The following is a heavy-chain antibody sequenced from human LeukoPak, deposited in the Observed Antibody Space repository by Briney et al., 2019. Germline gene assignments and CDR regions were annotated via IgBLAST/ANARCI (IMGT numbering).Heavy chain of an antibody. V-gene: IGHV4-61*05. CDR3: ARSKDGYAVGFDY. Sequence: SETLSLTCTVSGGSISSSSYFWGWIRQPPGKGLEWIGYIYYSGDTNYNPSLKSRVTISIDTSRNQFSLKLSSVTAADTAVYYCARSKDGYAVGFDYWGQGTLVTVSS. CDR2: IYYSGDT. D-gene: IGHD5-24*01. J-gene: IGHJ4*02. CDR1: GGSISSSSYF.